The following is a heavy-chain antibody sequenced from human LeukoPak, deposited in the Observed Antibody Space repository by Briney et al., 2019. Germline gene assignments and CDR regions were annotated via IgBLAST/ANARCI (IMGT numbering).Heavy chain of an antibody. CDR1: GGSITGYY. J-gene: IGHJ4*02. V-gene: IGHV4-59*12. Sequence: PSETLSLTCTVSGGSITGYYQWIRRHPGKGLEWIGYIYHSGETNYNPSLKSRVTISVDTSKNKFSLRLSSVTAADTAVYYCARRKSHYYDSSGYYMGSDYWGQGTLVTVSS. D-gene: IGHD3-22*01. CDR3: ARRKSHYYDSSGYYMGSDY. CDR2: IYHSGET.